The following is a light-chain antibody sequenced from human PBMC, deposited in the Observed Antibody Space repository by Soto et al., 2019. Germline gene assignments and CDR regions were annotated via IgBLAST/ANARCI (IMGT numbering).Light chain of an antibody. V-gene: IGKV1-5*03. CDR3: QQYKNVWT. J-gene: IGKJ1*01. CDR2: EAS. CDR1: QSVNIW. Sequence: DIQMTQFPSALSASVGDRVTITCRASQSVNIWLAWYQQKPGKAPKLLISEASTVETGVPARFSGSGSGTQCTLTISSLQPDDLATYYCQQYKNVWTFGQGTKVQIK.